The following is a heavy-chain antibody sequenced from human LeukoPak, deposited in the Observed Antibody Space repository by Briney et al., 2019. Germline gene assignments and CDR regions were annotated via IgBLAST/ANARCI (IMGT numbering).Heavy chain of an antibody. V-gene: IGHV3-30-3*01. CDR1: GFTFSSHA. CDR3: ARSGCSSTNCYKEFDY. CDR2: ISYGGSNK. Sequence: GRSLRLSCAASGFTFSSHAMHWVRQAPGKGLEWVALISYGGSNKYYADSVKGRFTISRDNSKNMLYLQMNSLRAEDTAVYYCARSGCSSTNCYKEFDYWGQGTLVTVSS. D-gene: IGHD2-2*02. J-gene: IGHJ4*02.